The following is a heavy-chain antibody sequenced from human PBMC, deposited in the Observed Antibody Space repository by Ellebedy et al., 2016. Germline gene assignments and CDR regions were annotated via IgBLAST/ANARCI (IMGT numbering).Heavy chain of an antibody. D-gene: IGHD6-19*01. CDR1: GFTFSSYA. J-gene: IGHJ6*02. CDR3: SKDLVPYQIAVAGTDFYGMDV. Sequence: GESLKISCEASGFTFSSYAMSWVRQAPGKGLEWVSTISGSRDRTHYADSVKGRFTLFRDSSKDTLYLQMNNLRAEDTAIYHCSKDLVPYQIAVAGTDFYGMDVWGQGTTVTVSS. CDR2: ISGSRDRT. V-gene: IGHV3-23*01.